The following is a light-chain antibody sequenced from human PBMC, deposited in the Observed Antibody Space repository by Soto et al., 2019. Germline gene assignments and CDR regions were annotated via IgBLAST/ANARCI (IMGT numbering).Light chain of an antibody. CDR2: KAS. V-gene: IGKV1-5*03. Sequence: DIQMTQSPSTLSASVGDRVTITCRASQSISSWLAWYQQKPGKAHKLLIYKASSLESGVPSRFSGSGSGTEVTLTISSLQPDDFATYYCQQYNIYWTFGQGTKVEIK. CDR3: QQYNIYWT. CDR1: QSISSW. J-gene: IGKJ1*01.